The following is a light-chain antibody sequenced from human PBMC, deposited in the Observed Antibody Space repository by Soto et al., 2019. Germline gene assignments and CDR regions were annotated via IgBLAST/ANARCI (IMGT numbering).Light chain of an antibody. CDR3: QQYYSTPLT. J-gene: IGKJ4*01. Sequence: DIVMTQSPDFLAVSLGERATIICKSSQTVLFSSNNKNYVAWYQQKPGQPPKLLIYWASIRDSGVPDRFSGSGSGADFTLTISSLQAEDAEVYYCQQYYSTPLTFGGGTKVDIK. V-gene: IGKV4-1*01. CDR1: QTVLFSSNNKNY. CDR2: WAS.